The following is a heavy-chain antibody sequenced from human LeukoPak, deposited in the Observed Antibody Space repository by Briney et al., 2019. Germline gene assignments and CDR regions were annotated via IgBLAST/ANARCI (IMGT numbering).Heavy chain of an antibody. D-gene: IGHD6-13*01. CDR3: AGERYSSSWYGDFDY. CDR1: GFTFSSHG. V-gene: IGHV3-33*01. J-gene: IGHJ4*02. Sequence: PERSLRLSCAASGFTFSSHGMHWVRQAPGKGLEWVAVIWYDGSNKYYADSVKGRFTISRDNSKNTLYLQMNSLRAEDTAVYYCAGERYSSSWYGDFDYWGQGTLVTVSS. CDR2: IWYDGSNK.